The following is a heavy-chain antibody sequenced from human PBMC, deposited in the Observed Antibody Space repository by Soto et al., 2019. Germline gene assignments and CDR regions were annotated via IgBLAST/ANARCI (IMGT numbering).Heavy chain of an antibody. V-gene: IGHV4-38-2*02. Sequence: SETLSLTCTVSGYSISSGYYWGWIRQPPGAGLEWMGSVFHSGNTFYNASLRSRLTISVDTSKNQISLKLSSLTDTDTAIYYCARLSNPRYYCDYWGQGTLVTVS. J-gene: IGHJ4*02. CDR3: ARLSNPRYYCDY. D-gene: IGHD4-4*01. CDR1: GYSISSGYY. CDR2: VFHSGNT.